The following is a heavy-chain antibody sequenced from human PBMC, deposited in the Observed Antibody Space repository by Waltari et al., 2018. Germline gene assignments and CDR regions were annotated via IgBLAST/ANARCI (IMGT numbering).Heavy chain of an antibody. CDR3: ARSAAIVVRGRYFQY. CDR2: VNDRGLT. V-gene: IGHV4-34*02. D-gene: IGHD3-10*01. J-gene: IGHJ1*01. CDR1: GGSSFSAYY. Sequence: QVQLQQWGAGLLKPSETLSLSCAVHGGSSFSAYYWNWVRQVPGKGREWIGVVNDRGLTNYNPSFMCRFTMSVDTSRNQFSLTLTSVTAADTALYYCARSAAIVVRGRYFQYWGQGTLVTVSS.